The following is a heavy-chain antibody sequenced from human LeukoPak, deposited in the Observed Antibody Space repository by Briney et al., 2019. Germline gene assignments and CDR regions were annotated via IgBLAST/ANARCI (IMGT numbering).Heavy chain of an antibody. V-gene: IGHV4-34*01. Sequence: SGTLSLTCAVYGGSFSGYYWSWIRQPPGKGLEWIGEINHSGSTNYNPSLKSRVTISVDTSKNQFSLKLSSVTAADTAVYYCARELPLRYFDWLMGYGMDVWGKGTTVTVSS. CDR1: GGSFSGYY. CDR3: ARELPLRYFDWLMGYGMDV. J-gene: IGHJ6*04. CDR2: INHSGST. D-gene: IGHD3-9*01.